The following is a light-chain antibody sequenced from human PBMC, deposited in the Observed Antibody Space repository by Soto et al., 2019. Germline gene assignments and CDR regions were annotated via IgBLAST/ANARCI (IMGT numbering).Light chain of an antibody. V-gene: IGKV3-11*01. CDR2: DAS. J-gene: IGKJ1*01. Sequence: EIVLTHSPATLSLSPWERATLSCRASQSVSSYLAWYQQKPGQAPRLLIYDASNRATGIPARFSGSGSGTDFTLTISSLEPEDFAVYYCQQYNGWPWTFGLGTKVDI. CDR1: QSVSSY. CDR3: QQYNGWPWT.